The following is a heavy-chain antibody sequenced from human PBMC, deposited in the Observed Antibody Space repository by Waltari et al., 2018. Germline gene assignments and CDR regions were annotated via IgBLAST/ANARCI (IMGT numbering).Heavy chain of an antibody. J-gene: IGHJ4*02. D-gene: IGHD6-13*01. CDR3: ARSLHVFRAAAGLFHY. CDR1: DSSINSGHYY. Sequence: QLQLQESGPGLVKPSETLSLTCTVADSSINSGHYYWGWIRQPPGKGLEWIGGVYYSGTTSYNPSLKSRVTISVDTAKRQFSLEMNSVTAADTAVYYCARSLHVFRAAAGLFHYWGQGALVIVSS. V-gene: IGHV4-39*01. CDR2: VYYSGTT.